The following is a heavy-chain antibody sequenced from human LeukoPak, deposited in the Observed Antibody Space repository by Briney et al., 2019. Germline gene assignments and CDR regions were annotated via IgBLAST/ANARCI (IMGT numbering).Heavy chain of an antibody. V-gene: IGHV3-15*01. Sequence: PGGSLRLSCAASGFTFSSSWMSWVRQAPRKGLEWVAQIKKQTDGRTTDYVAYTAPVKGRFTISRDDSQNTLFLQMDSLKTEDTAIYYCAWSGLKIESWGQGKPVTVSS. CDR2: IKKQTDGRTT. J-gene: IGHJ4*02. CDR1: GFTFSSSW. D-gene: IGHD3-3*01. CDR3: AWSGLKIES.